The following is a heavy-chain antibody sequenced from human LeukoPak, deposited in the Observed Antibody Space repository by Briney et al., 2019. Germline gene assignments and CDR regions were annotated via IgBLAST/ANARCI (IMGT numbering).Heavy chain of an antibody. CDR1: GFTFSSYW. Sequence: PGGSLRLSCAASGFTFSSYWMHWVRQAPGKGLEWVSTISGSGDSTYYADSVRGRFTISRDNSKNTLYLQMSSLRAEDTAIYYCAKALDGSGSYYKGSYWGQGTLVTVSS. CDR2: ISGSGDST. J-gene: IGHJ4*02. CDR3: AKALDGSGSYYKGSY. V-gene: IGHV3-23*01. D-gene: IGHD3-10*01.